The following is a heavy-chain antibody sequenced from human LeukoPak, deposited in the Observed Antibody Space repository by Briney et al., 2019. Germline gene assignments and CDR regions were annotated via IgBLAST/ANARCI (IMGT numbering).Heavy chain of an antibody. CDR1: GFIFSNYG. V-gene: IGHV3-7*01. D-gene: IGHD4-17*01. J-gene: IGHJ4*02. CDR2: IKGDGSEK. CDR3: ARELGGSYGAYLDS. Sequence: GGSLRLSCAASGFIFSNYGMNWVRQAPGKGLEWEANIKGDGSEKYFVDSVKGRFTISRDNARNSLYLQMNSLRAEDTAVYYCARELGGSYGAYLDSWGQGTPVTVSS.